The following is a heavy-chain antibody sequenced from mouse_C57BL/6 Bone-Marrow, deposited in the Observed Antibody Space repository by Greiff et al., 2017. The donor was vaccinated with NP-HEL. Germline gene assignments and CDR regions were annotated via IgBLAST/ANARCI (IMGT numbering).Heavy chain of an antibody. CDR1: GYAFSSSW. J-gene: IGHJ4*01. CDR2: IYPGDGDT. Sequence: QVQLQQSGPELVKPGASVKISCKASGYAFSSSWMNWVKQRPGKGLEWIGRIYPGDGDTNYNGKFKGKATLTADKSSSTAYMQLSSLTSEDSAVYFCASPAEATGYYAMDYWGQGTSVTVSS. CDR3: ASPAEATGYYAMDY. V-gene: IGHV1-82*01. D-gene: IGHD3-2*02.